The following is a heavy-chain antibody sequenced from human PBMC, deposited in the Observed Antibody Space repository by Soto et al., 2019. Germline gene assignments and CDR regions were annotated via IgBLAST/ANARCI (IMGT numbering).Heavy chain of an antibody. CDR1: GDSVFSNSAA. CDR2: TYYRSKWYS. D-gene: IGHD5-12*01. J-gene: IGHJ4*02. CDR3: ARSKRGNFAY. V-gene: IGHV6-1*01. Sequence: SQPLSLTCAISGDSVFSNSAAWSWIRQSPSRGLEWLGRTYYRSKWYSDYAVSVKGRITINPDTSKNQISLQLNSVTPEDTALYYCARSKRGNFAYWRQGTLVTVSS.